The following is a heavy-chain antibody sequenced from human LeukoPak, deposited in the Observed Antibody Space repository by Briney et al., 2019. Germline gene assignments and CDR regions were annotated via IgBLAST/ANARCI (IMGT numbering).Heavy chain of an antibody. J-gene: IGHJ6*02. CDR3: ARDLPVYYYYYGMDV. CDR1: GYTFTSYD. D-gene: IGHD2-2*01. CDR2: MNPNSGNT. V-gene: IGHV1-8*01. Sequence: ASVKVSCKASGYTFTSYDINWVRQATGQGLEWMGWMNPNSGNTGYAQKFQGRVTMTRNTSISTAYMELSSLRSEDTAVYYCARDLPVYYYYYGMDVWGQGTLVTVSS.